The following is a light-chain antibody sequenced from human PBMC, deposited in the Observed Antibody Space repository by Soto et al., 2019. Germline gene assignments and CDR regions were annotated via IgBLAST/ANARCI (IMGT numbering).Light chain of an antibody. Sequence: DIQMTQSPSTLSASVGDRVTITCRASQSIINWLAWYQQKPGTAPNLLIYKASTLQSGVPSGFSGSGSGTEVTLTVSSLQHDDSANYFWQQYRDNGKFGQGTKVE. CDR1: QSIINW. CDR3: QQYRDNGK. V-gene: IGKV1-5*03. CDR2: KAS. J-gene: IGKJ1*01.